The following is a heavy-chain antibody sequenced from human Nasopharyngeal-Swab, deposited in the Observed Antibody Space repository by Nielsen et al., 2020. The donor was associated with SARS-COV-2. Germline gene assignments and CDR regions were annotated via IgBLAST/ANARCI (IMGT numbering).Heavy chain of an antibody. V-gene: IGHV3-11*05. CDR1: GFTFSDYY. J-gene: IGHJ3*02. CDR2: ISSSSSYT. D-gene: IGHD6-6*01. Sequence: GESLKISCAASGFTFSDYYMSWIRQAPGKGPEWVSYISSSSSYTNYADSVKGRFTISRDNAKNSLYLQMNSLRAEDTAVYYCARVVAAHRSAFDIWGQGTMVTVSS. CDR3: ARVVAAHRSAFDI.